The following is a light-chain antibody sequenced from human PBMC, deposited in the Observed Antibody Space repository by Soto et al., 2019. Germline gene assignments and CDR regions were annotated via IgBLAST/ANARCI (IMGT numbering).Light chain of an antibody. Sequence: EILMTQSLATLSVSPGERATLSCRASQSVFTNLAWYQQKPGQAPGLLIFDASTRATGVPVRFSGSGSGTEFTLTISSLQSEDSAVYYCQQYTDWPRTFGQGTKVEIK. V-gene: IGKV3-15*01. CDR1: QSVFTN. CDR2: DAS. J-gene: IGKJ1*01. CDR3: QQYTDWPRT.